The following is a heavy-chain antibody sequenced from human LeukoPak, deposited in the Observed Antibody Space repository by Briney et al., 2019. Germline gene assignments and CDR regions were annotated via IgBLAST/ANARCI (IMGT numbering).Heavy chain of an antibody. Sequence: ASVKVSCKASGGTFSSYAISWVRQAPGQGLEWMERIIPILGIANYAQKFQGRVTITADKSTSTAYMELSSLRSEDTAVYYCARGGLRGSDRLGMDVWGQGTTVTVSS. J-gene: IGHJ6*02. CDR3: ARGGLRGSDRLGMDV. V-gene: IGHV1-69*04. CDR2: IIPILGIA. CDR1: GGTFSSYA. D-gene: IGHD3-10*01.